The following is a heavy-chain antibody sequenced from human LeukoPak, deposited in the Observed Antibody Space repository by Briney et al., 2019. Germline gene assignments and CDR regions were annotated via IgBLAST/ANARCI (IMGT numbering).Heavy chain of an antibody. V-gene: IGHV3-21*04. D-gene: IGHD2-15*01. Sequence: KSGGSLRLSCAASGFTFSSYAMSWVRQAPGKGLEWVATISSGSRDIYYADSVKGRFTISRDNAKNLLYLQMNSLRAEDTAVYYCAKGGVVHAFDIWGQGTMVTVSS. CDR1: GFTFSSYA. CDR2: ISSGSRDI. CDR3: AKGGVVHAFDI. J-gene: IGHJ3*02.